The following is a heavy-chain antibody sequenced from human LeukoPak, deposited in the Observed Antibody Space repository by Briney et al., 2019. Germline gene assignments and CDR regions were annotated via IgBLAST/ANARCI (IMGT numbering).Heavy chain of an antibody. J-gene: IGHJ6*02. D-gene: IGHD4-17*01. CDR3: AKAVRPSYYYGMDV. Sequence: GRSLRLSCAASGFTFSSYAMSWVRQAPGKGLEWVSAISGSGGSTYYADSVKGRFTISRDNSKNTLYLQMNSLRAEDTAVYYCAKAVRPSYYYGMDVWGQGTTVTVSS. CDR2: ISGSGGST. CDR1: GFTFSSYA. V-gene: IGHV3-23*01.